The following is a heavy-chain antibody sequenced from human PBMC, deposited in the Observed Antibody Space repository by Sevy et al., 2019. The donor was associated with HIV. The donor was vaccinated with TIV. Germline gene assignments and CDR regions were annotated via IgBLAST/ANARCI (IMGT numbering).Heavy chain of an antibody. J-gene: IGHJ3*02. CDR1: GFTFSTYA. Sequence: GGSLRLSCAASGFTFSTYAMHWVRQAPGKGLEWVAVIWYDGSNEHYVDSVKGRFTISRDNSKNTLYMQMNSLRVEDTAVYQCTIEFLGGRPRSDAFEIWGQGTRVTV. CDR2: IWYDGSNE. V-gene: IGHV3-33*08. CDR3: TIEFLGGRPRSDAFEI.